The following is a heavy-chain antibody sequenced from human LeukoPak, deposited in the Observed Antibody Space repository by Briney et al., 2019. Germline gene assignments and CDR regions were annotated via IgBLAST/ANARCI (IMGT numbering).Heavy chain of an antibody. CDR1: GGSINSYY. V-gene: IGHV4-4*07. D-gene: IGHD3-22*01. CDR2: IHISGST. Sequence: PSETLSLTCTVSGGSINSYYWTWIRQSAEKGLEWIGRIHISGSTNYKPSLKSRVAISLDDSKNQFFLKLRSATAADTAVYYCARDESSRDDRSGYHAWGRGTLVTVSS. J-gene: IGHJ5*02. CDR3: ARDESSRDDRSGYHA.